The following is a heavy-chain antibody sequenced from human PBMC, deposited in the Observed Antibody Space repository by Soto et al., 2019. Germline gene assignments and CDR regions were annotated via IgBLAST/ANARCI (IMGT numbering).Heavy chain of an antibody. D-gene: IGHD6-19*01. CDR2: INAGNGNT. CDR1: GYTFTNYA. Sequence: ASVKVSCKASGYTFTNYAMHWVRQAPGQRLEWMGWINAGNGNTKYSQKFQGRVTITRDTSASTAYMELSSLISEDTAVYYCARAVAVAADFDYWGQGTLVTVSS. J-gene: IGHJ4*02. V-gene: IGHV1-3*01. CDR3: ARAVAVAADFDY.